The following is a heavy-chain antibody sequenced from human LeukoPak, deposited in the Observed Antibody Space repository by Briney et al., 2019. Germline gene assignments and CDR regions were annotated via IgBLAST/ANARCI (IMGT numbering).Heavy chain of an antibody. CDR2: IHYSGNT. D-gene: IGHD3-22*01. CDR1: GGPISSYY. CDR3: ASRAFYDSSGLDF. V-gene: IGHV4-59*12. J-gene: IGHJ4*02. Sequence: SETLPTLLTVSGGPISSYYYSWIRQPPGKGLEWIGYIHYSGNTNYNPSLKSPVSTSVDTSKNRFSLKLSSVTAADTAVYYCASRAFYDSSGLDFWGQGTLVTVSS.